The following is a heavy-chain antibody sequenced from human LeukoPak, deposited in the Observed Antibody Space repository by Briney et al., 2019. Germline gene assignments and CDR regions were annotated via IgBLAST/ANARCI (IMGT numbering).Heavy chain of an antibody. D-gene: IGHD3-22*01. CDR1: VYTFSSYS. CDR2: ISSSSSYI. V-gene: IGHV3-21*01. J-gene: IGHJ4*02. Sequence: GGSLRLSCAASVYTFSSYSMNWVRQAPGEGLEWVSSISSSSSYIYYADSVKGRFTISRDSAKNSLYLQMNSLRAEDTAVYYCARAQYYDSSGYPDYWGQGTLVTVSS. CDR3: ARAQYYDSSGYPDY.